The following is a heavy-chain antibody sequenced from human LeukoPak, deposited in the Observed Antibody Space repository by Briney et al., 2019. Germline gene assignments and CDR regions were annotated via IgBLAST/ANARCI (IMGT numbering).Heavy chain of an antibody. CDR3: ARDGVRVGYSYGH. V-gene: IGHV3-48*04. Sequence: PGGSLRLSCAASGFTFSSYNLNWVRQAPGKGLEWVSYISSSGSTIYYADSVKGRFTISRDNAKNALYLQMNSLRAEDTAVYYCARDGVRVGYSYGHWGQGTLVTVSS. D-gene: IGHD5-18*01. CDR2: ISSSGSTI. CDR1: GFTFSSYN. J-gene: IGHJ4*02.